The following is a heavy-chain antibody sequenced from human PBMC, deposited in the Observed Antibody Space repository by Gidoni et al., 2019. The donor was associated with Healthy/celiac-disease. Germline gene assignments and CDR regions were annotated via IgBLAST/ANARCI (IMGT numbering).Heavy chain of an antibody. D-gene: IGHD4-4*01. CDR3: ARDRSRLGYSNYWGNYYYGMDV. J-gene: IGHJ6*02. Sequence: QVQLQESGPGLVKASETLSLTCTVSGGSISSYYWSWIRQPPGKGLEWIGYIYYSGSTNYNPSLKSRVTISVDTSKNQFSLKLSSVTAADTAVYYCARDRSRLGYSNYWGNYYYGMDVWGQGTTVTVSS. CDR1: GGSISSYY. CDR2: IYYSGST. V-gene: IGHV4-59*01.